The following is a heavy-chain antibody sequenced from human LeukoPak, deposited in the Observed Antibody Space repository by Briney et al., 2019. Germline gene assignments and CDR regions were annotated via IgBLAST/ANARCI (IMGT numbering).Heavy chain of an antibody. CDR3: AKWLGILSFGDLIDY. CDR1: GFTFSNSA. D-gene: IGHD3-10*01. CDR2: ISGSGGST. V-gene: IGHV3-23*01. J-gene: IGHJ4*02. Sequence: GGSLRLSCAASGFTFSNSALSWVRQAPGKGLEWVSAISGSGGSTYYADSVKGRFTISRDNSKNTLYLQMNSLRAEDTAVYYCAKWLGILSFGDLIDYWGQGTLVTVSS.